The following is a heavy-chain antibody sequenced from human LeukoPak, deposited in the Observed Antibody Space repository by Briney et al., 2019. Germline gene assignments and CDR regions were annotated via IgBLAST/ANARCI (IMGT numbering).Heavy chain of an antibody. CDR2: IYGNDNK. CDR3: VHDIPGGEGFLH. Sequence: SGPTLVKPTQPLTLTCTFSGFSLSTSKVGVGWVRQPPEKALQWLALIYGNDNKRYSPSLKNRLTISKDTSINSVVLTMTNMDPVDTATYYCVHDIPGGEGFLHWGQGTMVTVSS. V-gene: IGHV2-5*01. J-gene: IGHJ1*01. CDR1: GFSLSTSKVG. D-gene: IGHD2-2*01.